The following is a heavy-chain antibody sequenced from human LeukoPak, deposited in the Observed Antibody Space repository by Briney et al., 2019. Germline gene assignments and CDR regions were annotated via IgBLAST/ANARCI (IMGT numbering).Heavy chain of an antibody. CDR1: GGSISGSH. D-gene: IGHD2-21*02. CDR2: IHYTGIT. Sequence: SETLSLTCFVSGGSISGSHWSWIRQSPGKGLEWIGYIHYTGITDYNPSLRSRVTLSIDLSKNQFSLSLSSVTAADTAVYYCARTGGDCSSGLCYYAMDVWGQGTTVTVS. CDR3: ARTGGDCSSGLCYYAMDV. V-gene: IGHV4-59*01. J-gene: IGHJ6*02.